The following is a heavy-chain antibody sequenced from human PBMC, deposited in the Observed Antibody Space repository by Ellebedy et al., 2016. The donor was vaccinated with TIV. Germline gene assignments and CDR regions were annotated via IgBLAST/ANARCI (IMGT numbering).Heavy chain of an antibody. J-gene: IGHJ1*01. CDR3: ARAGGQYFGDVRVEH. V-gene: IGHV4-61*01. Sequence: SETLSLXCTVSGDSVSSDSYWSWIRQAPGKGLEWIGYIYSTGSTNYSPSLKSRVTISGDASKNHFSLMLTSVTAADTALYFCARAGGQYFGDVRVEHWGLGTMVTVSS. CDR2: IYSTGST. CDR1: GDSVSSDSY. D-gene: IGHD3-10*01.